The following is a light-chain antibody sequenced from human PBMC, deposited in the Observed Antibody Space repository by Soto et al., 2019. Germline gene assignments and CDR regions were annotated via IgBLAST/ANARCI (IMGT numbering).Light chain of an antibody. CDR1: QSVSSY. Sequence: EIVLTQSPATLSLSPGERATLSCRASQSVSSYLAWYQQKPGQAPRLLMYAASSRATGIPDRFSGSGSGTDFTLTISRLEPEDFAVYYCQQYGSSLGVTFGQGTKLEIK. V-gene: IGKV3-20*01. CDR2: AAS. J-gene: IGKJ2*01. CDR3: QQYGSSLGVT.